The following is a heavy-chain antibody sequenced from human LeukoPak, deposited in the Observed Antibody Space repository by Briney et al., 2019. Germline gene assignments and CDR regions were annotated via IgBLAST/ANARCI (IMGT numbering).Heavy chain of an antibody. V-gene: IGHV3-23*01. CDR2: ISNTGERT. J-gene: IGHJ5*02. Sequence: GGSLRLSCAASGFSFSDSAVSWVRHSPGEGLQWVSSISNTGERTYYADSVKGRFTITRDNSKNTVNLQMNSLRDGDTARYSCAKGGQDVDCWRFDLWGQGILVIVSS. CDR1: GFSFSDSA. D-gene: IGHD3-3*01. CDR3: AKGGQDVDCWRFDL.